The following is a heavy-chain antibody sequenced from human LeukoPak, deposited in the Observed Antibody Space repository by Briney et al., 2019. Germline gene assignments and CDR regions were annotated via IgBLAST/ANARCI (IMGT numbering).Heavy chain of an antibody. CDR3: ARVGRGYVWGSYRHTPFDY. D-gene: IGHD3-16*02. Sequence: GGSLRLSCAASGFTFSSYSMNWVRQAPGKGLEWVSSISSSSSYIYYADSVKGRFTISRENAKNSLYLQMNSLRAEDTAVYYCARVGRGYVWGSYRHTPFDYWGQGTLVTVSS. CDR1: GFTFSSYS. V-gene: IGHV3-21*01. CDR2: ISSSSSYI. J-gene: IGHJ4*02.